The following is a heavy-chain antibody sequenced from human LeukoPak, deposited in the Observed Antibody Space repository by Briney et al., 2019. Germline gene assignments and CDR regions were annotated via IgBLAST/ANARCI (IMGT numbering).Heavy chain of an antibody. J-gene: IGHJ6*02. D-gene: IGHD4-23*01. Sequence: GETLKISCKDSGYSFTSYWIAWVRQMPGKGLEWMGIIFPGDSDTRYSPSFKGQVTISADKSISTAYLQWSSLKASDTGMYFCARRHDGGGCDYHAMDAWGQGTTVTVS. CDR1: GYSFTSYW. CDR3: ARRHDGGGCDYHAMDA. CDR2: IFPGDSDT. V-gene: IGHV5-51*01.